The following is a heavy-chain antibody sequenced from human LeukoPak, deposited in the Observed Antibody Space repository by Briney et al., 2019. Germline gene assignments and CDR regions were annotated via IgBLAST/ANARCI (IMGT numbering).Heavy chain of an antibody. Sequence: GGSLRLSCAASGFTFSSYSMNWVRQAPGKGLEWVSSISSSSSYIYYADSVKGRFTISRDNAKNSLYLQMNSLRAEDTAVYYCAREGYDFWSGYEYNWFDPWGQGTLVTVSS. CDR1: GFTFSSYS. D-gene: IGHD3-3*01. CDR2: ISSSSSYI. V-gene: IGHV3-21*04. CDR3: AREGYDFWSGYEYNWFDP. J-gene: IGHJ5*02.